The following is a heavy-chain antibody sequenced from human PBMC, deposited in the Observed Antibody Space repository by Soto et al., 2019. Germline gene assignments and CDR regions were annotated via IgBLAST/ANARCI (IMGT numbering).Heavy chain of an antibody. V-gene: IGHV1-69*01. CDR1: GGTFSSYA. Sequence: QVQLVQSGAEVKKPGSSVKVSCKASGGTFSSYAISWVRQAPGQGLEWMGGIIPIFGTANYAQKFQGRVTITADESTSTAYMELSSLRSEDTAVYYCAAGWVPTTYYYYGMDVWGQGSTVTVSS. J-gene: IGHJ6*02. CDR3: AAGWVPTTYYYYGMDV. CDR2: IIPIFGTA. D-gene: IGHD1-7*01.